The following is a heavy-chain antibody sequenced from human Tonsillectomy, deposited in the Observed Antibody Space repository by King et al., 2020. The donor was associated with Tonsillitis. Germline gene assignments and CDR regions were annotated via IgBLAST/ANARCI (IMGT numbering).Heavy chain of an antibody. D-gene: IGHD5-18*01. CDR1: GDSISSNSYY. Sequence: LQLQESGPGLVKPSETLSLTCTVSGDSISSNSYYWGWIRQPPGKGLEWIASIYFSGYTYYNPSLKSRDTISVDTSKSQFSLKLSSVTAADTAVYYCARAVGYGPLYYFDYWGQGALVTVSS. CDR2: IYFSGYT. J-gene: IGHJ4*02. V-gene: IGHV4-39*01. CDR3: ARAVGYGPLYYFDY.